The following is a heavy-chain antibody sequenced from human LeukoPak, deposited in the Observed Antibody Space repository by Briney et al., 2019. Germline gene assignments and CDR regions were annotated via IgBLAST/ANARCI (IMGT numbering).Heavy chain of an antibody. CDR3: GGSAWIQLWLGAFDI. D-gene: IGHD5-18*01. V-gene: IGHV4-61*02. CDR1: GGSISSGSYY. J-gene: IGHJ3*02. CDR2: IYTSGST. Sequence: PSETLSLTCTVSGGSISSGSYYWSWIRQPAGKGLEWIGRIYTSGSTNYNPSLESRVTISVDTSKNQFSLKLSSVTAADTAVYYCGGSAWIQLWLGAFDIWGQGTMVTVSS.